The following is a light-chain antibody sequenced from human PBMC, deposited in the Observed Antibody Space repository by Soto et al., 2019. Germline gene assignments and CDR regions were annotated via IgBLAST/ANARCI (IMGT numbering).Light chain of an antibody. Sequence: VIWMTQSPSLLSASTGDRVTICCRMSHGISSYLAWYQQKPGKAPELLIYAASTLQSGVPSRFSGSGSGTDFTLTISCLQSEDFAPYYCQQYYSFPRTFGQGAKVDIK. J-gene: IGKJ1*01. CDR1: HGISSY. V-gene: IGKV1D-8*01. CDR2: AAS. CDR3: QQYYSFPRT.